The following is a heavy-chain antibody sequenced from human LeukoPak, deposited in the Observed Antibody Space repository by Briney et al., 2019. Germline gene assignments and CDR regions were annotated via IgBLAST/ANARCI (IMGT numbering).Heavy chain of an antibody. CDR1: GFTFSSYS. D-gene: IGHD3-3*01. Sequence: PGGSLRLSCAASGFTFSSYSMSWVRQAPGKGLEWVSYISSSSSSIYYADSVKGRFTISRDNAKNSLFLQMNSLRAEDTAVYYCARDLNFWSGYHDYWGQGTLVTVSS. J-gene: IGHJ4*02. CDR3: ARDLNFWSGYHDY. CDR2: ISSSSSSI. V-gene: IGHV3-48*01.